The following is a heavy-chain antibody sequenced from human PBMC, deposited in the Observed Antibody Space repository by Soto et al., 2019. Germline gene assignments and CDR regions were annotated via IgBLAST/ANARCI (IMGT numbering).Heavy chain of an antibody. CDR1: GYTFTGYF. D-gene: IGHD3-3*01. Sequence: QVQLAQSGPEVKKPGASVTVSCKAFGYTFTGYFIHWVRQAPGQGLEWLGWINPNSGATKYAQKFQGRVTLTRDTSINTAYMEMSMLRSDDTAVYYCARGGGTILAPLPWGQGTLVTVSS. CDR2: INPNSGAT. V-gene: IGHV1-2*02. CDR3: ARGGGTILAPLP. J-gene: IGHJ5*02.